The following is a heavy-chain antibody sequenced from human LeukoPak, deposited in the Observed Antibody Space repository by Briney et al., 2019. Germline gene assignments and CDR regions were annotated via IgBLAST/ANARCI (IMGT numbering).Heavy chain of an antibody. CDR3: ARPAYGGGPDAFDI. D-gene: IGHD4-23*01. Sequence: SGTLSLTCAVSGAFITNSHWWSWARQPPGKGLEWIGSIYITGSTNYNPSLKSRVTMSVDTSKNQFSLKLISMTAADTAVYYCARPAYGGGPDAFDIWGQGTMVTVSS. CDR1: GAFITNSHW. CDR2: IYITGST. J-gene: IGHJ3*02. V-gene: IGHV4-4*02.